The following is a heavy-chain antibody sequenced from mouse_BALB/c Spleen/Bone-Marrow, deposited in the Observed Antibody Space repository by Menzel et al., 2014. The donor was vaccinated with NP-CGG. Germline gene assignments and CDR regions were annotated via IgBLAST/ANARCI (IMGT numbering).Heavy chain of an antibody. V-gene: IGHV1-83*01. CDR1: GFTFTDYV. CDR2: IYPGSGDT. Sequence: VQLQQSGPELVKPGASVKMSCTASGFTFTDYVINWVKQITGQGLEWIGEIYPGSGDTYYNEKFKAKATLTADKSSNTVHMQLSSLTSEDSVVYFCARSRVPYFALDYWGQGTSVTVSS. J-gene: IGHJ4*01. CDR3: ARSRVPYFALDY.